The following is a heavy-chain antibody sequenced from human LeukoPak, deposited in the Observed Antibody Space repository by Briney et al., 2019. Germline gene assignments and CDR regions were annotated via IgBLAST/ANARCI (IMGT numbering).Heavy chain of an antibody. CDR1: GFTISSNY. CDR3: ARLLWFGESNNWFDP. V-gene: IGHV3-53*01. CDR2: IYSGGIT. J-gene: IGHJ5*02. Sequence: GGSLRLSCAASGFTISSNYMSWVRQAPGKGLEWVSVIYSGGITYYADSVKGRSTISRDNSKNTLYLQMNSLRAEDTAVYYCARLLWFGESNNWFDPWGQGTLVTVSS. D-gene: IGHD3-10*01.